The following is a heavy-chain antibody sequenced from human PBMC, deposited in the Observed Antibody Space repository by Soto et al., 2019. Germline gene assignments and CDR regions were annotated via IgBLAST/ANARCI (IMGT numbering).Heavy chain of an antibody. D-gene: IGHD2-15*01. J-gene: IGHJ1*01. CDR3: AREENCSDGICYSEYFQR. Sequence: QVQLVQSGAEVKKPGASVKASCKASGYIFTAYSMHWVRQAPGQGLEWMGVVNPSGGSTNYAQKFQGRITMTRDTSTSTVYMDLSSLTSEDTAVYYCAREENCSDGICYSEYFQRWGQGTLVTVSS. CDR1: GYIFTAYS. CDR2: VNPSGGST. V-gene: IGHV1-46*01.